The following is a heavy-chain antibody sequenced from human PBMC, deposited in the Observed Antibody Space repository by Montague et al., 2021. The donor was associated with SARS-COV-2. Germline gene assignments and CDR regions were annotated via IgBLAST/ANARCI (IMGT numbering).Heavy chain of an antibody. Sequence: SLRLSCAASGFTFNNYAMNWVRQAPGKGLEWVSVIASGGRSTFYADSVKGRFTISRDNSKDTLYLQMYSLRPEDTAIYYCAKDPLPVAGRYFDYWGQGTLVTVSS. CDR1: GFTFNNYA. CDR3: AKDPLPVAGRYFDY. CDR2: IASGGRST. J-gene: IGHJ4*02. D-gene: IGHD6-19*01. V-gene: IGHV3-23*03.